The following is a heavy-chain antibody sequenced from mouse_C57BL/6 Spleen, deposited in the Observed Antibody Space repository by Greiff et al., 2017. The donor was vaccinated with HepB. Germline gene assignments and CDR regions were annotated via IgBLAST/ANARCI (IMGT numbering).Heavy chain of an antibody. CDR3: ASRSLFDY. CDR1: GFTFSSYT. Sequence: EVQVVESGGGLVKPGGSLKLSCAASGFTFSSYTMSWVRQTPEKRLEWVATISGGGGNTYYPDSVKGRFTISRDNAKNTLYLQMSSLRSEDTALYYCASRSLFDYWGQGTTLTVSS. J-gene: IGHJ2*01. V-gene: IGHV5-9*01. D-gene: IGHD6-1*01. CDR2: ISGGGGNT.